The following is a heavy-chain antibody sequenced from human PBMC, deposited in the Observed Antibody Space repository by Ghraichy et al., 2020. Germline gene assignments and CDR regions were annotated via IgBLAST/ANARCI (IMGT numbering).Heavy chain of an antibody. CDR1: GFTFSSYA. D-gene: IGHD3-9*01. J-gene: IGHJ4*02. V-gene: IGHV3-23*01. Sequence: LSLTCAASGFTFSSYAMSWVRQAPGKGLEWVSANSASGTSTYYADSVKGRSTISRDNSKNTLYLQMNSLRAEDTAVYYCAKVGNSDILTGYYFTYFDYWGQGTLVTVSS. CDR3: AKVGNSDILTGYYFTYFDY. CDR2: NSASGTST.